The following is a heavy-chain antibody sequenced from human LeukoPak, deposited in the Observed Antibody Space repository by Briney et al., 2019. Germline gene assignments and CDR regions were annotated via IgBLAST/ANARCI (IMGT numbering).Heavy chain of an antibody. Sequence: ASVKVPCKAPGGTFSSYAISWVRQAPGQGLEWMGRIIPILGIANYAQKFQGRVTITADKSTSTAYMELSSLRSEDTAVYYCARGPQRYYYDSSGYLTYWGQGTLVTVSS. V-gene: IGHV1-69*04. CDR2: IIPILGIA. CDR1: GGTFSSYA. D-gene: IGHD3-22*01. CDR3: ARGPQRYYYDSSGYLTY. J-gene: IGHJ4*02.